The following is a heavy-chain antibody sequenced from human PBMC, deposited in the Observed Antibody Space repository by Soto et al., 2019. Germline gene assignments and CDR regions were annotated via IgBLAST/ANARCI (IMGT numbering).Heavy chain of an antibody. J-gene: IGHJ4*02. V-gene: IGHV4-59*01. CDR2: IYYSGST. D-gene: IGHD6-19*01. CDR1: GGSISSYY. CDR3: ARGSGWYGFAFDY. Sequence: SETLSLTCTVSGGSISSYYWSWIRQPPGKGLEWIGYIYYSGSTNYTPSLKSRVTISVDTSKNQFSLKLSSVTAADTAVYYCARGSGWYGFAFDYWGQGTLVTVSS.